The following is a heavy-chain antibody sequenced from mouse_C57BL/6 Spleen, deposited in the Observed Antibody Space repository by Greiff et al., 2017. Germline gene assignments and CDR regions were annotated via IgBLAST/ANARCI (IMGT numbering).Heavy chain of an antibody. CDR2: ISYDGSN. CDR3: ARDETALDY. CDR1: GYSITSGYY. Sequence: EVKLMESGPGLVKPSQSLSLTCSVTGYSITSGYYWNWIRQFPGNKLEWMGYISYDGSNNYNPSLKNRISITRDTSKNQFFLKLNSVTTEDTATYYCARDETALDYWGQGTTLTVSS. V-gene: IGHV3-6*01. J-gene: IGHJ2*01. D-gene: IGHD1-2*01.